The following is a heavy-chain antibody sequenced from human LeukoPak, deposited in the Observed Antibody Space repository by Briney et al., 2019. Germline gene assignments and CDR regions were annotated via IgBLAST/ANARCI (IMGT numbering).Heavy chain of an antibody. D-gene: IGHD5-18*01. CDR3: AKGNRAYSYGYFDY. V-gene: IGHV3-23*01. CDR2: ISGSGGNT. J-gene: IGHJ4*02. Sequence: GGSLRLSCAASGFTFNNYASNNYAMSWVRQAPGKGLEWVSVISGSGGNTYYADSVKGRFTISRDNSKNTLYLQMNSLRAEDTAVYYCAKGNRAYSYGYFDYWGQGTLVTVSS. CDR1: GFTFNNYASNNYA.